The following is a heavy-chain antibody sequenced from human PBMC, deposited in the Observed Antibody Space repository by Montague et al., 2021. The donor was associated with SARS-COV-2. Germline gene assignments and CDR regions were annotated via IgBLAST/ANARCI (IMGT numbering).Heavy chain of an antibody. J-gene: IGHJ4*02. D-gene: IGHD3-10*01. CDR1: GFTFSSFN. V-gene: IGHV3-48*02. Sequence: SLRLSCATSGFTFSSFNKNWVRHAPGKGLVWVSFISTSSSNIYYADSVRGRFTISRDKAKNSLYLQMNSLRDEYTAVYYCARERGDYGADGGFDFWGQGTLGTGCS. CDR3: ARERGDYGADGGFDF. CDR2: ISTSSSNI.